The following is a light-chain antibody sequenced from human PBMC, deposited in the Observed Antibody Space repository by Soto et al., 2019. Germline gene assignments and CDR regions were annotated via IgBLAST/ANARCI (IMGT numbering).Light chain of an antibody. V-gene: IGKV3-15*01. CDR2: GAS. CDR3: QQYNSYPVT. J-gene: IGKJ4*01. CDR1: QSLSTN. Sequence: EIVMTQSPATLSVSPGEGATLSCRASQSLSTNLAWYQHKPGQAPRLLIYGASTRATGIPARFSGSGSGTEFTLTISSLQSEDFATYYCQQYNSYPVTFGGGTKVEI.